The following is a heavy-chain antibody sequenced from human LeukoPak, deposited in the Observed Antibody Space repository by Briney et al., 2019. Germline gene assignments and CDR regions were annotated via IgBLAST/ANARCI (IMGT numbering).Heavy chain of an antibody. J-gene: IGHJ3*02. CDR1: GFTFTNYD. CDR3: ATDRRGAFDI. Sequence: ASVKVSCKASGFTFTNYDINWVRQATGQGLEWIGWMNPRNGNTGYAQKFQGRVTMTRDTSISTAYMELRSLRSEDTAVYYCATDRRGAFDIWGQGTMVTVSS. CDR2: MNPRNGNT. V-gene: IGHV1-8*01.